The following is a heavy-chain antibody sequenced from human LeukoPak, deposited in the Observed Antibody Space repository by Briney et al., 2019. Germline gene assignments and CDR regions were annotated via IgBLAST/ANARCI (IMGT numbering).Heavy chain of an antibody. CDR2: IYYSGST. D-gene: IGHD3-9*01. Sequence: PSETLSLTCTVSVGSISSSSYYWGWFRQPPGKGLEWIGSIYYSGSTYYNPSLRSRVTISVDTSKNQFSLKLSSVTAPDTPVYYCARTSYDIFDYWGQGTLVTVSS. CDR1: VGSISSSSYY. J-gene: IGHJ4*02. CDR3: ARTSYDIFDY. V-gene: IGHV4-39*07.